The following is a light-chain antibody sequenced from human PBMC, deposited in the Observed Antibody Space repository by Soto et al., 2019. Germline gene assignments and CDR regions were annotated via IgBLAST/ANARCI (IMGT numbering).Light chain of an antibody. Sequence: DIVMTQSPDSLAVSLGERATINCKSSQSVLYISNNNNYLSWYQLKPGQPPKLLTYWASTRAFGVPDRFSGSGSGTDFTLTITTLQAEDVAIYYCQLYYSPPYTFGQGTKLEIK. CDR3: QLYYSPPYT. J-gene: IGKJ2*01. V-gene: IGKV4-1*01. CDR1: QSVLYISNNNNY. CDR2: WAS.